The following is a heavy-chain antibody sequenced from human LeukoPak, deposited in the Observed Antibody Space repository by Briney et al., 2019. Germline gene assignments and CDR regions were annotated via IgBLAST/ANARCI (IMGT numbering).Heavy chain of an antibody. CDR2: ISWNSGSI. D-gene: IGHD5-18*01. Sequence: GGSLRLSCAASGSTFDDYAMHWVRHAPGKGLEWVSGISWNSGSIGYADSVKGRFTISRDNAKNSLYLQMNSLRAEDTALYYCAKGGYSYGYLDYWGQGTLVTVSS. CDR1: GSTFDDYA. CDR3: AKGGYSYGYLDY. J-gene: IGHJ4*02. V-gene: IGHV3-9*01.